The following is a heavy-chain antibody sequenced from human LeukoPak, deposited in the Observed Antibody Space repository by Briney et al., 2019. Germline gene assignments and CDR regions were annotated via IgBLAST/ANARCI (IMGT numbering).Heavy chain of an antibody. Sequence: PGRSLRLSCAASGFTFSNYGMHWVRRAPGKGLEWVAVISYDGSNKYYADSVKGRFTISRDNSKNTLYLQMNSLRAEDTAVYYCARGYAGGDYWGQGTLVTVSS. V-gene: IGHV3-30*03. CDR2: ISYDGSNK. CDR3: ARGYAGGDY. D-gene: IGHD3-16*01. J-gene: IGHJ4*02. CDR1: GFTFSNYG.